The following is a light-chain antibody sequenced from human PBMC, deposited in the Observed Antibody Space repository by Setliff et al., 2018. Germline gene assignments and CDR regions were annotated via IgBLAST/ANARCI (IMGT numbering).Light chain of an antibody. V-gene: IGLV2-11*01. Sequence: QSVLTQPRSVSGSPGQSVTISCTGTSSDVGGYNYVSWYQQHPGKAPKLMIYDVSKRPPGVPDRFSGSKSGNTASLTISGLQAEDEADYYCCSYAGSYPWVFGGGTKVTVL. CDR2: DVS. CDR1: SSDVGGYNY. CDR3: CSYAGSYPWV. J-gene: IGLJ2*01.